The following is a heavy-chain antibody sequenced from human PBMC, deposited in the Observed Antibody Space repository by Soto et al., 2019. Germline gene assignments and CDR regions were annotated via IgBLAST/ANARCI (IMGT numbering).Heavy chain of an antibody. D-gene: IGHD4-4*01. V-gene: IGHV1-46*01. CDR3: AREEHRRYYSNYRWFDT. CDR2: INPGNGGR. J-gene: IGHJ5*02. Sequence: WASVKVSCKASGYTVTSYYIRWVRQAPGQGLEWIGIINPGNGGRSYAQKFQGRVTLTTDTSTSTAYMELSSLRSDDTAVYHCAREEHRRYYSNYRWFDTWGQGTMVTVSS. CDR1: GYTVTSYY.